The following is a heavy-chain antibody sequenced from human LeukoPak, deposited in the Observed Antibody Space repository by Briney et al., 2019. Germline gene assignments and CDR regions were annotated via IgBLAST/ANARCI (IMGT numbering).Heavy chain of an antibody. CDR3: ARHHYDFWSGYNWYFDL. CDR1: GYTFTGYY. J-gene: IGHJ2*01. CDR2: INPNSGGT. Sequence: ASVKVSCKASGYTFTGYYMHWVRQAPGQGLEWMGWINPNSGGTNYAQKFQGWVTMTRDTSISTAYMELSRLRSDDTAVYYCARHHYDFWSGYNWYFDLWGRGTLVTVSS. V-gene: IGHV1-2*04. D-gene: IGHD3-3*01.